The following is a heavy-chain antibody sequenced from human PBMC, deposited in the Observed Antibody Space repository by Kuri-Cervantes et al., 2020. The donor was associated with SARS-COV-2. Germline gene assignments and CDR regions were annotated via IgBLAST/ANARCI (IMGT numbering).Heavy chain of an antibody. Sequence: GESLKISCAASGFTFSSYGMHWVRQAPGKGLEWVAVISYDGSNKDYADSVKGRFTISRDNSKNTLYLQMNSLRAEDTAVYYCARERGLRGWFDPWGQGTLVTVSS. CDR1: GFTFSSYG. CDR3: ARERGLRGWFDP. V-gene: IGHV3-30*03. CDR2: ISYDGSNK. J-gene: IGHJ5*02.